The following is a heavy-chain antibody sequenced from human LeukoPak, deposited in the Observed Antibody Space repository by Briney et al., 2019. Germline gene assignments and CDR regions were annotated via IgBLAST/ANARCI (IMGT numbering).Heavy chain of an antibody. CDR2: INGNGGST. J-gene: IGHJ4*02. V-gene: IGHV3-64*01. CDR1: GFTFGSYA. CDR3: ARIFSDRSGFYYDY. Sequence: GGSLRLSCAASGFTFGSYAMHWVRQAPGKGLEYVSAINGNGGSTYYANSVKDRFTISRDNSKNTLYLQMGSLRAEDMAVYYCARIFSDRSGFYYDYWGQGTLVTVSS. D-gene: IGHD3-22*01.